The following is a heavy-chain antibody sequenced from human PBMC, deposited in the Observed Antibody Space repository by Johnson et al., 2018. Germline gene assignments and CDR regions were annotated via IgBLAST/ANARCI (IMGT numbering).Heavy chain of an antibody. CDR1: GGSISSYY. CDR2: IYYSGST. J-gene: IGHJ3*02. D-gene: IGHD6-6*01. Sequence: QVQLQQWGAGLVKPSETLSLTCTVSGGSISSYYWSWIRQPPGKGLEWIGYIYYSGSTNYNPSLKSRVTISVDTSKNQFSLKLSSVTAADTAVYYCAKDHGSSSRGGAFDIWGQGTMVTVSS. CDR3: AKDHGSSSRGGAFDI. V-gene: IGHV4-59*01.